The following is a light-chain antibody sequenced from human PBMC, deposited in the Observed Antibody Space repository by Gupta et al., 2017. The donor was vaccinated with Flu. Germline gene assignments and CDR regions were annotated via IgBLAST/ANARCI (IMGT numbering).Light chain of an antibody. V-gene: IGKV3-11*01. Sequence: EIVLTQSPATLSLSPGERATLSCRASRNVNNYLAWYQHKPGQAPRLLIYDASKRPTGIPARFSGSGSGTDFTPPISSLGPEDFALYYCQQRSNWPKVTFGGGTKVEIK. CDR3: QQRSNWPKVT. J-gene: IGKJ4*01. CDR2: DAS. CDR1: RNVNNY.